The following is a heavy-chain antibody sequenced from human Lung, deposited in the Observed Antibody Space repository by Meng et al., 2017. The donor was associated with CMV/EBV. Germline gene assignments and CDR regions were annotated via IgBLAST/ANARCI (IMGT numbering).Heavy chain of an antibody. J-gene: IGHJ4*02. V-gene: IGHV3-23*01. CDR1: GFTFSSYA. D-gene: IGHD2-2*01. CDR3: ARSARWGFCTTTSCQDYFDY. Sequence: GESXKISXAASGFTFSSYALNWVRQAPGRGLEWVSAIRGSGDGTNYADSVKGRFTISRDNSKNTVYLQMNSLRAEDTALYYCARSARWGFCTTTSCQDYFDYWGQGXLVTVSS. CDR2: IRGSGDGT.